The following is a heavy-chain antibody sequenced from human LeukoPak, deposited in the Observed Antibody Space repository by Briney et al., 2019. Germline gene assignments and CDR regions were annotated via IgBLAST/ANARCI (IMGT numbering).Heavy chain of an antibody. V-gene: IGHV4-59*12. CDR2: IYYSGRA. D-gene: IGHD3-10*01. J-gene: IGHJ4*02. Sequence: SETLSLTCTVSDDSISSYYWSWIRQPPGKGLEWIGFIYYSGRAYYNPSLNSRVTLSVDTSKNQFSLNLNSVTAADTAIYCCARVRGVNPYYFDYWGQGTLVTVSS. CDR1: DDSISSYY. CDR3: ARVRGVNPYYFDY.